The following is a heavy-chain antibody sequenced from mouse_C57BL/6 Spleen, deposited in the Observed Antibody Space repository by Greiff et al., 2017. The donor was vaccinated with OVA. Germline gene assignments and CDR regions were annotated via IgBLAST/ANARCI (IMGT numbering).Heavy chain of an antibody. V-gene: IGHV1-18*01. CDR2: INPNNGGT. CDR1: GYTFTDYN. Sequence: VQLQQSGPELVKPGASVKIPCKASGYTFTDYNMDWVKQSHGKSLEWIGDINPNNGGTIYNQKFKGKATLTVDKSSSTAYMELRSLTSEDTAVYYCARSVAYYSNYYFDYWGQGTTLTVSS. CDR3: ARSVAYYSNYYFDY. J-gene: IGHJ2*01. D-gene: IGHD2-5*01.